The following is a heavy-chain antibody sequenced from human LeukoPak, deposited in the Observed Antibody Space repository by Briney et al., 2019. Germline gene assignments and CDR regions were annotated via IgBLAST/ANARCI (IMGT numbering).Heavy chain of an antibody. CDR2: ISWNSGSI. Sequence: GRSLRLSCAASGFTFDDYAMHWVRQAPGKGLEWVSGISWNSGSIGYADSVKGRFTISRDNAKNSLYLQMNSLRAEDTALYYCAREVSGGYYDSSGYIYWGQGTLVTVSS. V-gene: IGHV3-9*01. CDR1: GFTFDDYA. CDR3: AREVSGGYYDSSGYIY. D-gene: IGHD3-22*01. J-gene: IGHJ4*02.